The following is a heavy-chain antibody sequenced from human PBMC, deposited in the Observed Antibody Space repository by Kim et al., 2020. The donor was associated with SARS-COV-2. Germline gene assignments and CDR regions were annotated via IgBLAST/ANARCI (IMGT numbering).Heavy chain of an antibody. V-gene: IGHV3-23*01. CDR2: ITITDNT. CDR1: RFTFSTYA. D-gene: IGHD5-12*01. Sequence: GGSLRLSCAASRFTFSTYALSWVRQAPGKGLEWVSTITITDNTSYADSAKGRFTILRDKSSNTLPLQMNSLRIEETAIYYCAQVRGFEGWGEGTLVTVSS. CDR3: AQVRGFEG. J-gene: IGHJ4*02.